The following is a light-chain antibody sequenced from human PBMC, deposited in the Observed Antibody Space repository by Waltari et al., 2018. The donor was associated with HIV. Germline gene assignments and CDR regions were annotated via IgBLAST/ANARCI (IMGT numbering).Light chain of an antibody. V-gene: IGKV1-5*03. Sequence: DIQMTQSPSTLSASVGDRFTITCRASQSISSWLAWYQQKPGKAPKLLIYKASSLESGVPSRFSGSGSGTEFTLTISSLQPDDFATYYCQQYNSHSRTFGQGTKVEIK. CDR1: QSISSW. CDR2: KAS. J-gene: IGKJ1*01. CDR3: QQYNSHSRT.